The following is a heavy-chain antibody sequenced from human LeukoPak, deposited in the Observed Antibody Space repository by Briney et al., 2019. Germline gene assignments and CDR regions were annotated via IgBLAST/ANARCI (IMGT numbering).Heavy chain of an antibody. J-gene: IGHJ4*02. CDR1: GFTFSSAW. D-gene: IGHD3-3*01. CDR2: IKSKTDGGTA. CDR3: TTAPDSMDC. Sequence: GGSLRLSCVASGFTFSSAWMTWVRQAPGKGLEWVGRIKSKTDGGTAEHAAPVKGRFTISRDDSQNTVYMQMNSLRPEDTAVYYCTTAPDSMDCWGQGTLVTVSS. V-gene: IGHV3-15*01.